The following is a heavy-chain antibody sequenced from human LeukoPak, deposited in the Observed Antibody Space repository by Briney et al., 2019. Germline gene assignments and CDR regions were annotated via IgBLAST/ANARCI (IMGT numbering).Heavy chain of an antibody. CDR2: IWYDGSNK. D-gene: IGHD1-26*01. CDR3: ARDYGSYYYYYYYMYV. J-gene: IGHJ6*03. CDR1: GFTFSSYG. Sequence: SGGSLRLSCAASGFTFSSYGMHWVRQAPGKGLEWVAVIWYDGSNKYYADSVKGRFTISRDNSKNTLYLQMNSLRAEDTAVYYCARDYGSYYYYYYYMYVWGKGTTVTVSS. V-gene: IGHV3-33*01.